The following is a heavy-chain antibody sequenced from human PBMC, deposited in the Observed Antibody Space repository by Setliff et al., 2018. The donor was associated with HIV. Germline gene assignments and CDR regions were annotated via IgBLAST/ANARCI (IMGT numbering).Heavy chain of an antibody. CDR2: ISHDGTNK. J-gene: IGHJ3*02. CDR1: GFTFSSYS. V-gene: IGHV3-30*01. CDR3: ARDRVEAERGAFDI. Sequence: GGSLRLSCEASGFTFSSYSFHWVRQAPGKSLEWVTLISHDGTNKFYAPSVKGRFTISRDNSKDTVSLQMTSLTSEDTAMYYCARDRVEAERGAFDIWGQGTMVTVSS. D-gene: IGHD1-26*01.